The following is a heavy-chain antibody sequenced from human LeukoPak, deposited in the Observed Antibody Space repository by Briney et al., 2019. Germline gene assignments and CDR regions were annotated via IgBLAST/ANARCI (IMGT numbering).Heavy chain of an antibody. CDR3: ARGVGSSSWYVSPGWGMDV. D-gene: IGHD6-13*01. J-gene: IGHJ6*02. Sequence: ALVKVSCKASGYTFSSYYMHWVRQAPGQGLEWMGIINPSGGSTSYAQKFQGRVTMTRDTSTSTVYMELSSLRSEGTAVYYCARGVGSSSWYVSPGWGMDVWGQGTTVTVSS. V-gene: IGHV1-46*01. CDR1: GYTFSSYY. CDR2: INPSGGST.